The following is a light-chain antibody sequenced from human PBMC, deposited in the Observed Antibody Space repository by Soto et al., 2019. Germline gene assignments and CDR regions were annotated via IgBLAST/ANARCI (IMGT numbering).Light chain of an antibody. CDR3: QQYASLPRT. V-gene: IGKV3-20*01. CDR2: ATS. J-gene: IGKJ1*01. CDR1: QSISATY. Sequence: EIVLTQSPGTLSLFPGERATFSCRTSQSISATYLAWYQQKPGQAPRLLIYATSSRATGIPDRFSGSGSRTDFTLTISRLEPDDSAVHYCQQYASLPRTFGQGTKVEI.